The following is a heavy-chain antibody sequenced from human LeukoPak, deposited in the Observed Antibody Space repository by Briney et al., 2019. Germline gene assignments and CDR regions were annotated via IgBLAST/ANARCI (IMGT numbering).Heavy chain of an antibody. Sequence: GGSLRLSCTASGFMFSSYSMNWVRQASGKRLEYVSAISPSGDRTWYADSVKGRFTISRDNSKNTMYLQMGSLRPEDMGVYYCARAFRPASDPHDFYDFWGRGTTVTVSS. J-gene: IGHJ3*01. CDR3: ARAFRPASDPHDFYDF. D-gene: IGHD3/OR15-3a*01. CDR2: ISPSGDRT. CDR1: GFMFSSYS. V-gene: IGHV3-64*02.